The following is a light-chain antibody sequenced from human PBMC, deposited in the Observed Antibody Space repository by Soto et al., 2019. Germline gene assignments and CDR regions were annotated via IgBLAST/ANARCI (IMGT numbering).Light chain of an antibody. J-gene: IGKJ2*01. CDR2: EAS. V-gene: IGKV3-20*01. Sequence: EILLTQSPGTLSLSPGERATLSCRTSQSVGSTYLAWYQQKPGQAPRLLIYEASRRATGIPDTFSGSGSGTDFTLTISRLEPEDFAVYYCHQFGTSPRYTFGQGTKLEI. CDR1: QSVGSTY. CDR3: HQFGTSPRYT.